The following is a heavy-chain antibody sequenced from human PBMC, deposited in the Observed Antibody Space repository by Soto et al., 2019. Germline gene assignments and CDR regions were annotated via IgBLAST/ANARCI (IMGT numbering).Heavy chain of an antibody. Sequence: GASVKVSCKASGGTFSSYAISWVRQAPGQGLEWMGGIIPIFGTANYAQKFQGRVTITADESTSTAYMELSSLRSEDTAVYYFARGRYCSGGSCYSDLLGYWGQGTLVTVSS. J-gene: IGHJ4*02. CDR3: ARGRYCSGGSCYSDLLGY. CDR2: IIPIFGTA. CDR1: GGTFSSYA. D-gene: IGHD2-15*01. V-gene: IGHV1-69*13.